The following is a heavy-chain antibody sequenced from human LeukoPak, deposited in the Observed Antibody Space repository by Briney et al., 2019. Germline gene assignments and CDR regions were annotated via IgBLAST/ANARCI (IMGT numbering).Heavy chain of an antibody. V-gene: IGHV1-8*01. CDR3: ARVAQWLVRGARPRLYGMDV. Sequence: ASVKVSCKASGYTFTSYDINWVRQATGQGLEWMGWINPNSGNTGYAQKFQGRVTMTRNTSISTAYMELSSLRSEDTAVYYCARVAQWLVRGARPRLYGMDVWGQGTTVTVSS. D-gene: IGHD6-19*01. J-gene: IGHJ6*02. CDR2: INPNSGNT. CDR1: GYTFTSYD.